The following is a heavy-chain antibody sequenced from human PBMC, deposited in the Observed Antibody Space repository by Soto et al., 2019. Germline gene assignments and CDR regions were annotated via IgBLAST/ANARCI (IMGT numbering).Heavy chain of an antibody. J-gene: IGHJ4*02. CDR2: ISGSGSTI. D-gene: IGHD2-15*01. CDR3: ARYGSGEDWSGGKSYYFDY. Sequence: QVQVVESGGGLVKPGGSLRLSCAASGFTFSNFFMSWVRQAPGKGLEWIAYISGSGSTIRYADSVKGRITISRDNAKNTAYVPMNSQRAGHTAVYYCARYGSGEDWSGGKSYYFDYWGLGTLVTVSS. V-gene: IGHV3-11*01. CDR1: GFTFSNFF.